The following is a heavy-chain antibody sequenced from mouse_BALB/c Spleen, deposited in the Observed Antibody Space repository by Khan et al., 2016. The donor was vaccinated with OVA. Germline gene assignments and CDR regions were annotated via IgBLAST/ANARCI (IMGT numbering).Heavy chain of an antibody. CDR1: GFTFSTYA. D-gene: IGHD1-1*01. Sequence: EVELVESGGGLVKPGGSLKLSCAASGFTFSTYAMSWVRQTPEKRLEWVASIGSGGSTYYPDSVKGRFTISRDNDRNILYLQMSSLTSEDTAIYYGARDYGSSGVDYWGQGTTLTVSS. J-gene: IGHJ2*01. V-gene: IGHV5-6-5*01. CDR2: IGSGGST. CDR3: ARDYGSSGVDY.